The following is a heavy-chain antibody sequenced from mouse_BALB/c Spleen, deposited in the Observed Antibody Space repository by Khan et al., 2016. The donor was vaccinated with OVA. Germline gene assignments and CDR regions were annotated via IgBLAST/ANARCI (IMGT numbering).Heavy chain of an antibody. V-gene: IGHV1-87*01. CDR1: GYTFTNYW. CDR3: ASIFDHYFDY. J-gene: IGHJ2*01. Sequence: QVQLQQSGAELARPGASVKLSCKASGYTFTNYWIQWVKQRPGQGLEWIGTIYPGDGDTKYTQKFKGKATLTADKSSSTAYMQLSSLASEDSAVYYWASIFDHYFDYWGQGTTLTVSS. CDR2: IYPGDGDT.